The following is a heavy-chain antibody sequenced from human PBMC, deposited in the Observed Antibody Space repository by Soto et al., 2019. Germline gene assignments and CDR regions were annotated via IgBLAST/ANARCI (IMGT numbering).Heavy chain of an antibody. CDR3: ARDLAEVFGYCSGGSCYSRNPYYYYGMDV. J-gene: IGHJ6*02. CDR1: GFTFSSYT. Sequence: GGSLRLSCEDSGFTFSSYTMNWVRRAPGKGLEWVSSISSRSTNTHYADSVRGRFTISRDNAKRSLYLQMNSLRAEDTAVYYCARDLAEVFGYCSGGSCYSRNPYYYYGMDVRGQGTTVTVSS. D-gene: IGHD2-15*01. V-gene: IGHV3-21*01. CDR2: ISSRSTNT.